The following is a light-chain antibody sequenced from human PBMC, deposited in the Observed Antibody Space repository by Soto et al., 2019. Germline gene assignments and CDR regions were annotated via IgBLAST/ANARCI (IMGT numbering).Light chain of an antibody. V-gene: IGKV3-20*01. J-gene: IGKJ1*01. CDR2: GAS. CDR3: QQYGRSPGWT. CDR1: QSVSSSY. Sequence: ELVFTQSPGTLSLSPGQRATLSCRASQSVSSSYLAWYQQKPGQAPRLLIYGASSRATGIPDRFSGSGSGTDFTLTISRLEPEDFAVYYCQQYGRSPGWTFGQGTKVDIK.